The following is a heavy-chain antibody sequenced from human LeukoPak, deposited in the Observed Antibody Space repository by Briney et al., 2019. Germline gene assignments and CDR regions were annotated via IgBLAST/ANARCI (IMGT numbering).Heavy chain of an antibody. V-gene: IGHV3-21*01. CDR2: VSSSSSYI. J-gene: IGHJ4*02. Sequence: GGSLRLSCAASGFTFSSYSMNWVRQAPGKGLEWVSSVSSSSSYIYYADSVKGRFTISRDNAKNSLYLQMNSLRAEDTAVYYCARGHYYGSGSYDYYFDYWGQGTLVTVS. D-gene: IGHD3-10*01. CDR3: ARGHYYGSGSYDYYFDY. CDR1: GFTFSSYS.